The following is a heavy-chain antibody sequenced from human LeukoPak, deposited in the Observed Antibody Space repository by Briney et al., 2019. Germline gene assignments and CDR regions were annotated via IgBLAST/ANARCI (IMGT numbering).Heavy chain of an antibody. D-gene: IGHD4-17*01. J-gene: IGHJ4*02. Sequence: GGSLRLSCAASGFTFDDYTMHWVRQAPGKGLEWVSLISWDGGSTYYADSVKGRFTISRDNSKNSLYLQTNSLRTEDTALYYCAKDIATVTTPDYWGQGTLVTVSS. CDR2: ISWDGGST. V-gene: IGHV3-43*01. CDR3: AKDIATVTTPDY. CDR1: GFTFDDYT.